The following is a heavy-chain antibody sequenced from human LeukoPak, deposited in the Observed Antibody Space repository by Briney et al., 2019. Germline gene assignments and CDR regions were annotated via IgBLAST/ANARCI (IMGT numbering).Heavy chain of an antibody. D-gene: IGHD2-2*01. V-gene: IGHV5-51*01. CDR2: IYPGDSDT. CDR3: ARQGPGGYCSSTICYHDAFDI. CDR1: GYSFTSYW. J-gene: IGHJ3*02. Sequence: GESLKISCKGSGYSFTSYWIGWVRQMPGKGLEWMGIIYPGDSDTRYSPSFRGQVTISADKSISTAYLQWSSLKASDTAMYYCARQGPGGYCSSTICYHDAFDIWGQGTMVTVSS.